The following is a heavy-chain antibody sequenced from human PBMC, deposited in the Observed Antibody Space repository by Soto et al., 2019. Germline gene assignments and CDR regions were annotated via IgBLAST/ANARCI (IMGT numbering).Heavy chain of an antibody. Sequence: GGSLRLSCAASGFIFTNYWMSWVRQAPGEGLEWLANINRDGSEKRYVDSVKGRFSISRDNAKNSLYLQMNSLSADDTGVYYCTSARSVGAPGGFIEYWGQGNLVTVPS. J-gene: IGHJ4*02. D-gene: IGHD1-26*01. CDR2: INRDGSEK. V-gene: IGHV3-7*03. CDR3: TSARSVGAPGGFIEY. CDR1: GFIFTNYW.